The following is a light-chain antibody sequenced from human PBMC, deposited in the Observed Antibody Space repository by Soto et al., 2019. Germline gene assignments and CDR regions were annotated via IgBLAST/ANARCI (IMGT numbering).Light chain of an antibody. Sequence: DIVMTQSPDSLAVSLGERATINCKSSQNVLYSSNNKNHLAWYQQKPGQPPQLIIYWASTRESGVPERFSGSGSGTDFTLTISSLEAEDVAFYWCQQYFDVPFTFGGGTKVDIK. CDR1: QNVLYSSNNKNH. V-gene: IGKV4-1*01. CDR3: QQYFDVPFT. J-gene: IGKJ4*01. CDR2: WAS.